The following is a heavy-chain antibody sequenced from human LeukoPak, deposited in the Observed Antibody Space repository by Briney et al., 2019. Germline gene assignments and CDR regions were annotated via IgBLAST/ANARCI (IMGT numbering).Heavy chain of an antibody. CDR2: TYCRSKWYN. J-gene: IGHJ5*02. CDR3: TGVLGAVAFDWFDP. CDR1: GDSVSRDTAT. Sequence: SQTLSLTCAISGDSVSRDTATWNWIRQSPSRGLEWLGRTYCRSKWYNDYAESVKSRITIYPDTSKNQFSLQLNSVTPEDTAVYYCTGVLGAVAFDWFDPWGQGTLVTVSS. V-gene: IGHV6-1*01. D-gene: IGHD6-19*01.